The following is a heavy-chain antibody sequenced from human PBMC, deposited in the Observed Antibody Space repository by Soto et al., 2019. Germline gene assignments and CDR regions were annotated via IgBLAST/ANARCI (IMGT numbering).Heavy chain of an antibody. J-gene: IGHJ4*02. Sequence: GGSLRLSCAVSGFTFGSYSMNWVRQASGKGLEWVSAITSDSGSTYYADSVKGRFTIYRENSENTLYLQMNSLRAEDTAVYYCAKRHTTVHGLGNYFDYWGLGTLVTVSS. CDR2: ITSDSGST. D-gene: IGHD1-1*01. CDR1: GFTFGSYS. V-gene: IGHV3-23*01. CDR3: AKRHTTVHGLGNYFDY.